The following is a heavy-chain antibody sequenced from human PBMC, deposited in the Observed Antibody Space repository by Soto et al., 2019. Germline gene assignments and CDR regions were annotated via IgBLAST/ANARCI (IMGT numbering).Heavy chain of an antibody. J-gene: IGHJ6*02. CDR2: IYDTGISGYTPST. CDR1: GGSVTSSC. Sequence: PSETLSLGCTVSGGSVTSSCWSYIRRPPGKGLAWIAYIYDTGISGYTPSTSYNPSLKSRVTMSVDTSKSQFSLKLTSVTAADTAVYYCARGEDAFFYYGLDVWGQGITVTVSS. V-gene: IGHV4-59*02. CDR3: ARGEDAFFYYGLDV.